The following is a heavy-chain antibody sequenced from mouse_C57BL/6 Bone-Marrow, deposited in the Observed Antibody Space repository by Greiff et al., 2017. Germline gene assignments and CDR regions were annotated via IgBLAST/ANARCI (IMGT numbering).Heavy chain of an antibody. J-gene: IGHJ2*01. V-gene: IGHV5-6*01. CDR1: GFTFSSYG. D-gene: IGHD1-1*01. CDR3: ARVITTVVARGYFDY. Sequence: VQLKESGGDLVKPGGSLKLSCAASGFTFSSYGMSWVRQTPDKRLEWVATISSGGSYTYYPDSVKGRFTISRDNAKNTLYLQMSSLKSEDTAMYYCARVITTVVARGYFDYGGQGTTLTVSS. CDR2: ISSGGSYT.